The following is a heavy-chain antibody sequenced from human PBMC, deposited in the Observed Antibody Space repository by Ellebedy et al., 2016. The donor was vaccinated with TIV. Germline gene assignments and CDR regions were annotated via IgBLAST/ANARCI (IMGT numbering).Heavy chain of an antibody. D-gene: IGHD6-19*01. CDR2: IYSSGGT. V-gene: IGHV3-23*05. CDR1: GFTFSSYA. Sequence: GESLKISCAASGFTFSSYAMSWVRQAPGRGLERVSTIYSSGGTYYAGSVQGRFTISRDNSKNTLYLQMNSLRAEDTAVYYCAEGIAVAGTSLGFWGQGTLVTVSS. CDR3: AEGIAVAGTSLGF. J-gene: IGHJ4*02.